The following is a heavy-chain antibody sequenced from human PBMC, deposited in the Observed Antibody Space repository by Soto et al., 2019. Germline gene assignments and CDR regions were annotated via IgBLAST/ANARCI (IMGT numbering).Heavy chain of an antibody. J-gene: IGHJ4*02. Sequence: PGGFLRLSCAASGFTFSSHAVHWVRQAPGKGLEWVAVISHDGSNKYYGDSVKGRFTISRDNSKNTLYMQMNSLRAEDTAVYYCAKVSRALRVLTPDFDYWGQGTLVTVSS. D-gene: IGHD3-3*01. CDR1: GFTFSSHA. CDR3: AKVSRALRVLTPDFDY. CDR2: ISHDGSNK. V-gene: IGHV3-30-3*01.